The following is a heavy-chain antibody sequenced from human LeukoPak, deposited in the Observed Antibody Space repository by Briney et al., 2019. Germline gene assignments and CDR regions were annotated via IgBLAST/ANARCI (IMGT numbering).Heavy chain of an antibody. Sequence: GGSLRLSCTASGFTFSSYWMHWVRQAPGKGLVWVSHIKTDGSSINYADSVKGRFTISRDNAKNTLYLQMNSLRAEDTAVYYCAIARYNTGLDYWGQGTLVTASS. J-gene: IGHJ4*02. V-gene: IGHV3-74*01. D-gene: IGHD1-14*01. CDR3: AIARYNTGLDY. CDR1: GFTFSSYW. CDR2: IKTDGSSI.